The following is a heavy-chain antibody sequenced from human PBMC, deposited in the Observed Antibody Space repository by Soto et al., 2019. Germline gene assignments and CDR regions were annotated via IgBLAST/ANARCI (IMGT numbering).Heavy chain of an antibody. J-gene: IGHJ1*01. V-gene: IGHV1-3*04. CDR1: GYSFTTYA. Sequence: QVQLVQSGAEVKKPGASVKVSCEASGYSFTTYAVHWVRQAPGQRLEWMGWINTDNGNTRYSQKFQGRATIIRDTSASTVYMELSSLTSEDTAVYYCARPNYYDSSGLEYFQHWGQGTRVTVSA. D-gene: IGHD3-22*01. CDR2: INTDNGNT. CDR3: ARPNYYDSSGLEYFQH.